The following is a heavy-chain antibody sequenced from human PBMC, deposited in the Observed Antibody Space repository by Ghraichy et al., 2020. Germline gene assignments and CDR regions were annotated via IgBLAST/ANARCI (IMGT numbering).Heavy chain of an antibody. Sequence: GGSLRLSCAASGFTFSSYAMSWVRQAPGKGLEWLSTISGDGGTTHYADSVEGRFTISRDNSKNTLYLQMSSLRAEDTAVYYCAKSPRHSSHIYFEYWGQGTLVTVSS. CDR2: ISGDGGTT. D-gene: IGHD2-21*01. V-gene: IGHV3-23*01. CDR1: GFTFSSYA. J-gene: IGHJ4*02. CDR3: AKSPRHSSHIYFEY.